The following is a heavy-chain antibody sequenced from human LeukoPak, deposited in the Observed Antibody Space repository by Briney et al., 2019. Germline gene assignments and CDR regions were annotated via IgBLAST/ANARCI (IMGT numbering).Heavy chain of an antibody. D-gene: IGHD3-9*01. CDR2: IYTSGST. CDR3: ARIDILTGHFNY. V-gene: IGHV4-61*02. CDR1: GGSISSGSYY. J-gene: IGHJ4*02. Sequence: PSETLSLTCTVSGGSISSGSYYWSWIRQPAGKGREWIGRIYTSGSTNYNPSLKSRVTISVDTSKNQFSLKLSSVTAADTAVYYCARIDILTGHFNYWGQGTLVTVSS.